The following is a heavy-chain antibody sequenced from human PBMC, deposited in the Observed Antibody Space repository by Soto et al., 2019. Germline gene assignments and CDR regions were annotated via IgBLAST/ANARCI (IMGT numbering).Heavy chain of an antibody. V-gene: IGHV1-2*02. CDR3: ARDVYPALMPTVTKAYFDY. J-gene: IGHJ4*02. D-gene: IGHD4-17*01. CDR2: INPNSGGT. CDR1: GYTFTGYY. Sequence: QVQLVQSGAEVKKPGASVKVSCKASGYTFTGYYMHWVRQAPGQGLEWMGWINPNSGGTNYAQKFQGRVTMTRDTSISTAYMELSRLRSDDTAVYYCARDVYPALMPTVTKAYFDYWGQVTLVTVCS.